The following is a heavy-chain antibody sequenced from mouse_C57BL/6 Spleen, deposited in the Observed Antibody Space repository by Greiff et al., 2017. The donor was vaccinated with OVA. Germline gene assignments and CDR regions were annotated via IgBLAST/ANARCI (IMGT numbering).Heavy chain of an antibody. CDR1: GFSFNTYA. D-gene: IGHD1-1*01. CDR2: IRSKSNNYAT. V-gene: IGHV10-1*01. J-gene: IGHJ4*01. Sequence: EVQLQESGGGLVQPKGSLKLSCAASGFSFNTYAMNWVRQAPGKGLEWVARIRSKSNNYATYYADSVKDRFTISRDDSESMLYLQMNNLKTEDTAMYYCVRVTTGSRGDYYAMDYWGQGTSVTVSS. CDR3: VRVTTGSRGDYYAMDY.